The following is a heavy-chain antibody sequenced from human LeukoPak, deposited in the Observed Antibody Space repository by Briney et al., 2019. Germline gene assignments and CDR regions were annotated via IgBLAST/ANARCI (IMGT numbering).Heavy chain of an antibody. D-gene: IGHD3-10*01. CDR2: VSGSGGST. V-gene: IGHV3-23*01. CDR3: GSYYYGSGSYYGILH. CDR1: GFIFSNYA. J-gene: IGHJ4*02. Sequence: PGGSLRLSCAASGFIFSNYAMSWVRQAPGKGLEWVAAVSGSGGSTYYADSVKGRFTISRDNSKNTLYLQMNSLRAEDTAVYYCGSYYYGSGSYYGILHWGQGTLVTVSS.